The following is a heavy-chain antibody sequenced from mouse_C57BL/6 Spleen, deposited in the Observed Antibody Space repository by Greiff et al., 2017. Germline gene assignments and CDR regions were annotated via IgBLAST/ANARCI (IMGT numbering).Heavy chain of an antibody. V-gene: IGHV6-6*01. J-gene: IGHJ2*01. CDR2: IRNKANNHAT. CDR1: GFTFSDAW. Sequence: EVQGVESGGGLVQPGGSMKLSCAASGFTFSDAWMDWVRQSPEKGLEWVAEIRNKANNHATYYAESVKGRFTISRDDSKSSVYLQMNSLRAEDTGIYYCTRDGNYGYFDYWGQGTTLTVSS. D-gene: IGHD2-1*01. CDR3: TRDGNYGYFDY.